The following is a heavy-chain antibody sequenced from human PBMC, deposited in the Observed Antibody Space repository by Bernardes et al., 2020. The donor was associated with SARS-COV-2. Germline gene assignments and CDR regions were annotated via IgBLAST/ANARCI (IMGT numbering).Heavy chain of an antibody. CDR1: GGSISGYY. Sequence: SETLSLTCTVSGGSISGYYWNWIRQPPGKGLEWIWYISHSGSTNNNPSLKSRVTISVDTSKNQFSLKLTSVTAADTAVYYCARAGYCGSTSCPFDPWGQGTLVTVSS. J-gene: IGHJ5*02. CDR2: ISHSGST. V-gene: IGHV4-59*01. CDR3: ARAGYCGSTSCPFDP. D-gene: IGHD2-2*01.